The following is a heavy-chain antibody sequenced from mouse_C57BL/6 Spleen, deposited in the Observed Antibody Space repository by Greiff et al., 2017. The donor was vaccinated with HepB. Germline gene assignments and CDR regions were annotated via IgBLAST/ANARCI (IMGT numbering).Heavy chain of an antibody. CDR3: ARRGTDYYAMDY. CDR1: GYTFTDYY. J-gene: IGHJ4*01. V-gene: IGHV1-19*01. D-gene: IGHD3-3*01. Sequence: VQLKESGPVLVKPGASVKMSCKASGYTFTDYYMNWVKQSHGKSLEWIGVINPYNGGTSYNQKFKGKATLTVDKSSSTAYMELNSLTSEDSAVYYCARRGTDYYAMDYWGQGTSVTVSS. CDR2: INPYNGGT.